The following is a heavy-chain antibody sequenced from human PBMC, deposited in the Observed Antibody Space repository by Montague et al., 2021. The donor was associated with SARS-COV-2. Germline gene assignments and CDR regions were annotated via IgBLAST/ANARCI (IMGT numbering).Heavy chain of an antibody. CDR1: GGSISGYY. D-gene: IGHD2-8*01. CDR2: IYYSGST. J-gene: IGHJ6*02. Sequence: SKTLSLTCTVSGGSISGYYWSWIRQSPGKGLEWIGYIYYSGSTKYNPXXXSRVTVSVDRSKNQVSLKLSSVTPADTAVYYCARLLRSCSNGVCRTYYYYAMDVWGQGTTVTVSS. CDR3: ARLLRSCSNGVCRTYYYYAMDV. V-gene: IGHV4-59*01.